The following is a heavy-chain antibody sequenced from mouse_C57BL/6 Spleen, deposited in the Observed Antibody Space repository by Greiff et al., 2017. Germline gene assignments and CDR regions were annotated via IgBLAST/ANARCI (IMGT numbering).Heavy chain of an antibody. Sequence: VMLVESGAELARPGASVKLSCKASGYTFTSSGISWVKQRTGQGLEWIGEIYPRSGNTYYNEKFKGKATLTADKSSSTAYMELRSLTSEDSAVYFCAREITTVVEGYCYAMDYWGQGTSVTVSS. CDR1: GYTFTSSG. D-gene: IGHD1-1*01. J-gene: IGHJ4*01. CDR3: AREITTVVEGYCYAMDY. V-gene: IGHV1-81*01. CDR2: IYPRSGNT.